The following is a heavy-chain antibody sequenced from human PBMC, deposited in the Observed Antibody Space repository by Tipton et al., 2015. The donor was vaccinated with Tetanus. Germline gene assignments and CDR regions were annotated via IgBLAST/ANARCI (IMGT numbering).Heavy chain of an antibody. D-gene: IGHD1-26*01. CDR3: AKVVGWGDYFDS. Sequence: TLSLTCSVSGDSISSFYWSWIRQPAGKGLEWIGRIYTSGSTNYNPSLKSRVTMSIDTSERQFSLKLTSVTSADTAVYYCAKVVGWGDYFDSWGQGILVTVSS. V-gene: IGHV4-4*07. CDR2: IYTSGST. CDR1: GDSISSFY. J-gene: IGHJ4*02.